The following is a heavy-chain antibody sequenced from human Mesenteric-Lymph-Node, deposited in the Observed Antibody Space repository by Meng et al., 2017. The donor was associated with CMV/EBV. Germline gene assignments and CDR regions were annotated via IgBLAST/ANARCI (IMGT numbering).Heavy chain of an antibody. D-gene: IGHD6-13*01. Sequence: GESLKISCAASGFTFLTYGMSWVRQAPGKGLEWVSAISGSGVSTYYADSVKGRFTISRDNSKHTLYLQMSSLRAEDTAVYYCAKDASSRSCICAFDIWGQGTTVTVSS. CDR1: GFTFLTYG. CDR3: AKDASSRSCICAFDI. CDR2: ISGSGVST. J-gene: IGHJ3*02. V-gene: IGHV3-23*01.